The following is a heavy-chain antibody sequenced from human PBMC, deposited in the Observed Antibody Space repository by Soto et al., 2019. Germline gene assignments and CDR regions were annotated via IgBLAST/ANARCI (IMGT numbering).Heavy chain of an antibody. J-gene: IGHJ6*03. D-gene: IGHD6-6*01. V-gene: IGHV4-34*01. CDR2: INHSGST. CDR3: ARVVVSSLNSSYYYYMDV. Sequence: TSETLSLTCAVYGGSFSGYYWSWIRQPPGKGLEWIGEINHSGSTNYNPSLKSRVTISVDTSKNQFSLKLSSVTAADTAVYYCARVVVSSLNSSYYYYMDVWGKGTTVTVSS. CDR1: GGSFSGYY.